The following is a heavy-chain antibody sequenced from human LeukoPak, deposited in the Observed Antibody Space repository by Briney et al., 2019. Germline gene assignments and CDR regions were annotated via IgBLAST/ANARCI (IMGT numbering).Heavy chain of an antibody. CDR2: ISAYNGNT. CDR1: GYTFTSYG. CDR3: ARDGPRFLEWSKFDY. V-gene: IGHV1-18*01. J-gene: IGHJ4*02. D-gene: IGHD3-3*01. Sequence: ASVKVSCKASGYTFTSYGISWVRQAPGQGLEWMGWISAYNGNTNYAQKLQGRVTMTTDTSTSTAYMELRSLRSVDTAVYYCARDGPRFLEWSKFDYWGQGTLVTVSS.